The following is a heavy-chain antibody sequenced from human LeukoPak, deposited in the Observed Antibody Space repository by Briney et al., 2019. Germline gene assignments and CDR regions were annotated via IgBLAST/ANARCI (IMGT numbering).Heavy chain of an antibody. CDR2: IIPIFGTA. J-gene: IGHJ4*02. D-gene: IGHD6-13*01. CDR3: ARVGPYSSRTYYFDY. CDR1: GYTFTSYY. V-gene: IGHV1-69*13. Sequence: SVKVSCKASGYTFTSYYMHWVRQAPGQGLEWMGGIIPIFGTANYAQKFQGRVTITADESTSTAYMELSSLRSEDTAVYYCARVGPYSSRTYYFDYWGQGTLVTVSS.